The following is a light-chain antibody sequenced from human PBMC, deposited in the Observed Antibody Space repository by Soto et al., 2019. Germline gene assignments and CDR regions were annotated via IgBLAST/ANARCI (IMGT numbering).Light chain of an antibody. J-gene: IGLJ1*01. CDR3: SSFTSTTTYV. CDR1: SSDIGGYDF. V-gene: IGLV2-14*01. CDR2: VVD. Sequence: PLTQPATVSGSLGPAVTISCAGTSSDIGGYDFVSWHQQHPGKAPNPLIYVVDGRPSDVSGVSERFSGSKSGNTASLTISGLQAEDEADYYCSSFTSTTTYVFGTAT.